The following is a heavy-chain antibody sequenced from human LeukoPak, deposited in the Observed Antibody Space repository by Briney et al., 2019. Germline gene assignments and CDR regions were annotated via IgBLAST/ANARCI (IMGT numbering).Heavy chain of an antibody. V-gene: IGHV1-2*02. J-gene: IGHJ6*02. CDR1: GYTFTGYW. CDR3: TRDHCSYINCYEDYYYGMDV. CDR2: TNPNSGDT. D-gene: IGHD2-15*01. Sequence: ASVKVSCKASGYTFTGYWMHWVRQAPGPGLGWMGGTNPNSGDTNYGQKLPGRVAMTRDTSISAAYMELSRLRSDDMGVYFCTRDHCSYINCYEDYYYGMDVWGQGTTVTVSS.